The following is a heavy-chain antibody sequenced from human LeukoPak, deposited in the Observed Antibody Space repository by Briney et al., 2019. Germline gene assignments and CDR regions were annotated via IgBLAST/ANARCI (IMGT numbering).Heavy chain of an antibody. J-gene: IGHJ6*04. CDR2: IFTSGST. CDR1: GGSISSYY. V-gene: IGHV4-4*09. CDR3: ARHGSVHSPLNV. D-gene: IGHD1-26*01. Sequence: PSETLSLTCTVSGGSISSYYGSWFRQPPGKGLEWIGYIFTSGSTNYNPSLRSRVTISVDTSKNQFSLTLSSVTAADTAVYYCARHGSVHSPLNVWGKGTTVTVSS.